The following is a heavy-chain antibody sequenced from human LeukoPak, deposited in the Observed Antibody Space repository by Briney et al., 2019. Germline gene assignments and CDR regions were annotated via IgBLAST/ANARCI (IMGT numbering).Heavy chain of an antibody. J-gene: IGHJ3*02. CDR3: ARGVLRYFDWLLDAFDI. D-gene: IGHD3-9*01. V-gene: IGHV1-18*01. CDR2: ISAYNGNT. Sequence: ASVKVSCKASGYTFSTYGISWVRQAPGQGLEGMGWISAYNGNTNYAQKLQGRVTMTTDTSTSTAYMELRSLRSDDTAVYYCARGVLRYFDWLLDAFDIWGQGTMVTVSS. CDR1: GYTFSTYG.